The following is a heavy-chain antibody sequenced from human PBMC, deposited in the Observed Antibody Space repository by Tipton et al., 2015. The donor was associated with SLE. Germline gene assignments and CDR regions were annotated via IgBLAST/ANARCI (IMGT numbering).Heavy chain of an antibody. V-gene: IGHV4-34*01. CDR2: INHSGST. Sequence: LRLSCTVSGGSISSHYWSWIRQPPGKGLEWIGEINHSGSTNYNPSLKSRVTISVDAFKNQFSLRLSSVTAADTAVYYCAFYGSGSSVFDIWGQGTMVTVSS. CDR3: AFYGSGSSVFDI. J-gene: IGHJ3*02. CDR1: GGSISSHY. D-gene: IGHD3-10*01.